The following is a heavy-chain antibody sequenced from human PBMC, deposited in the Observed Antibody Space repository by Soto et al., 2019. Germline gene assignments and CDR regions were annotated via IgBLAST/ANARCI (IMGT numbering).Heavy chain of an antibody. CDR2: ISAYSGST. Sequence: QVQRVQSGAEVKKPGASVKVSCKTSGYTFTNYPITWVRQAPGQGLEWVGWISAYSGSTNYAQNLQGRVTMTTDTFTSTVYMELRSLRYDDTAVYYCARDLGGVLMALDPRGQGTLVTVSS. CDR3: ARDLGGVLMALDP. D-gene: IGHD2-8*01. J-gene: IGHJ5*02. V-gene: IGHV1-18*04. CDR1: GYTFTNYP.